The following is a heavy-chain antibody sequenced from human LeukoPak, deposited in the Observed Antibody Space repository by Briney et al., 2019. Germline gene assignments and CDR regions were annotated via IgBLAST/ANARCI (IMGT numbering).Heavy chain of an antibody. D-gene: IGHD5-18*01. CDR1: GFTFSSYA. V-gene: IGHV3-30*01. J-gene: IGHJ3*02. Sequence: GGSLRLSCAASGFTFSSYAMHWVRQAPGKGLEWVAVISYDGSNKYYADSVKGRFTISRDNYKNKLYLQMNSLRAEDTAVYYCARATTAMVAGDAFDIWGQGTMVTVSA. CDR3: ARATTAMVAGDAFDI. CDR2: ISYDGSNK.